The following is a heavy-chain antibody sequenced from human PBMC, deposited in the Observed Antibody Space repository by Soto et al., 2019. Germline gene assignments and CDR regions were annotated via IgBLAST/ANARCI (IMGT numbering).Heavy chain of an antibody. V-gene: IGHV3-33*01. CDR3: ARDQGKDSETYYYYGMDV. J-gene: IGHJ6*02. D-gene: IGHD2-15*01. Sequence: QVQLVESGGGVVQPGRSLRLSCAASGFTFSSYGMHWVRQAPGKGLEWVAVIWYDGSNKYYADSVKGRFTISRDNSKNTLYRQMNSLRAEDTAVYYCARDQGKDSETYYYYGMDVWGQGTTVTVSS. CDR2: IWYDGSNK. CDR1: GFTFSSYG.